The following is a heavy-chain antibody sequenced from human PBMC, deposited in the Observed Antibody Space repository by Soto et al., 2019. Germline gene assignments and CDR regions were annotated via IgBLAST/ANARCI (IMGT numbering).Heavy chain of an antibody. D-gene: IGHD3-22*01. CDR1: GGSFSAYY. CDR3: ARGRVDTGGSRGFYEY. V-gene: IGHV4-34*01. CDR2: INHSVGS. Sequence: SETLSLTCAVYGGSFSAYYWSWIRQPPGKGLEWIGEINHSVGSSYNPSLKSRVTISVDTSKSQFSLKLTSVTAAERAVYYCARGRVDTGGSRGFYEYWGQGNPVTVSS. J-gene: IGHJ4*02.